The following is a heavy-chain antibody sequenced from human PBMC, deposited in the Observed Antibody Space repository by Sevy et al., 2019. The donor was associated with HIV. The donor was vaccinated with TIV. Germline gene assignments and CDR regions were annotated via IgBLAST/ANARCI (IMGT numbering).Heavy chain of an antibody. J-gene: IGHJ4*02. CDR3: VRGGCTKPHDY. CDR2: LSFGCGKI. CDR1: GFNFSIYS. Sequence: GGSLRLSCAASGFNFSIYSMSWVRQAPGKGLEWVSTLSFGCGKINYADSVKGRFTISRDNSKSSVYLQMNNMRVEDTAVYYCVRGGCTKPHDYWGQGTLVTVSS. D-gene: IGHD2-8*01. V-gene: IGHV3-23*01.